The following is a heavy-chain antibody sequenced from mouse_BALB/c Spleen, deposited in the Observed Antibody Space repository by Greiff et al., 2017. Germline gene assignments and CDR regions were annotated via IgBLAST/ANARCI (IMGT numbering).Heavy chain of an antibody. D-gene: IGHD2-3*01. CDR3: ARADGYYGYFDV. J-gene: IGHJ1*01. CDR1: GFTFSSYA. Sequence: EVHLVESGGGLVKPGGSLKLSCAASGFTFSSYAMSWVRQTPEKRLEWVASISSGGSTYYPDSVKGRFTISRDNARNILYLQMSSLRSEDTAMYYCARADGYYGYFDVWGAGTTVTVSS. V-gene: IGHV5-6-5*01. CDR2: ISSGGST.